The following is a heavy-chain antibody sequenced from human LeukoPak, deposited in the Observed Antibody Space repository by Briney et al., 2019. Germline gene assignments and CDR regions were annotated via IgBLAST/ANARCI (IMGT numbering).Heavy chain of an antibody. J-gene: IGHJ3*02. Sequence: GSSVKVSCKASGGTFSSYAISWVRQAPGQGLEWMGGIIPIFGTANYAQKFQGRVTITTDESTSTAYMELSSLRSGDTAVYYCARGLIVVVPAANDAFDIWGQGTMVTVSS. D-gene: IGHD2-2*01. CDR1: GGTFSSYA. CDR2: IIPIFGTA. CDR3: ARGLIVVVPAANDAFDI. V-gene: IGHV1-69*05.